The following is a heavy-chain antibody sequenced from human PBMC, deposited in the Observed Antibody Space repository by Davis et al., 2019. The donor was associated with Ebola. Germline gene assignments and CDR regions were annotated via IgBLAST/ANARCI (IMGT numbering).Heavy chain of an antibody. Sequence: GESLKISCAASGFTFSSYWMHWVRQAPGKGLVWVSRINSDGSSTSYADSVKGRFTISRDNSKNTLYLQMSSLRAEDTAVYYCVKDSLKWELLVLGWWGQGTLVTVSS. V-gene: IGHV3-74*01. CDR2: INSDGSST. CDR3: VKDSLKWELLVLGW. D-gene: IGHD1-26*01. J-gene: IGHJ4*02. CDR1: GFTFSSYW.